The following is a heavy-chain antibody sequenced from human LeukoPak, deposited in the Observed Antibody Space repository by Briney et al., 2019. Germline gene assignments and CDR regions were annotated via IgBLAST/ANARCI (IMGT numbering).Heavy chain of an antibody. CDR1: GFTFSSYS. Sequence: GGSLRLSCAASGFTFSSYSMNWVRQAPGKGLEWVSYISSSSSTIYYADSVKGRFTISRDNAKNSLYLQMNSLRAEDTAVYYCARDLWVVPENGMDVWGQGTTVTVSS. J-gene: IGHJ6*02. CDR3: ARDLWVVPENGMDV. D-gene: IGHD2-2*01. V-gene: IGHV3-48*01. CDR2: ISSSSSTI.